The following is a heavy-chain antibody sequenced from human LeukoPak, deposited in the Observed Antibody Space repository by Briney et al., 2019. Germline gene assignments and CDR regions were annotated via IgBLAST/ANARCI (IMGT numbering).Heavy chain of an antibody. V-gene: IGHV4-34*01. D-gene: IGHD5-12*01. CDR1: GGSISGYY. CDR3: ARRGYSGYGH. CDR2: INHSGST. J-gene: IGHJ4*02. Sequence: PSETLSLTCTVSGGSISGYYWSWIRQPPGKGLEWIGEINHSGSTNYNPSLKSRVTISVDTSKNQFSLKLSSVTAADTAVYYCARRGYSGYGHWGQGTLVTVSS.